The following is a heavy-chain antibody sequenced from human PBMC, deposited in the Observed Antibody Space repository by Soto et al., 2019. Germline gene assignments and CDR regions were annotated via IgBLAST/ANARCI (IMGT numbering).Heavy chain of an antibody. V-gene: IGHV4-59*08. J-gene: IGHJ6*02. CDR1: GGSISSYY. CDR3: ARSILGYYYYGMDV. CDR2: IYYSGST. D-gene: IGHD7-27*01. Sequence: QVQLQESGPGLVKPSETLSLTCTVSGGSISSYYWSWIRQPPGKGLEWIGYIYYSGSTNYNPSLTSRVTISVDTSKNQISLKLSSVTAADTAVYYCARSILGYYYYGMDVWGQGTTVTVSS.